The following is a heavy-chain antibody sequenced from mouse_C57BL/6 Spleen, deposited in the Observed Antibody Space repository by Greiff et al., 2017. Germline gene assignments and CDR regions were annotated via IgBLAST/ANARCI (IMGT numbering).Heavy chain of an antibody. CDR1: GFTFSDYG. CDR3: ATGLLRAWFAY. V-gene: IGHV5-17*01. Sequence: EVQVVESGGGLVKPGGSLKLSCAASGFTFSDYGMHWVRQAPEKGLEWVAYISSGSSTIYYADTVKGRFTISRDNAKNTLFLQMTSLRSEDTAMYYCATGLLRAWFAYWGQGTLVTVSA. J-gene: IGHJ3*01. CDR2: ISSGSSTI. D-gene: IGHD1-1*01.